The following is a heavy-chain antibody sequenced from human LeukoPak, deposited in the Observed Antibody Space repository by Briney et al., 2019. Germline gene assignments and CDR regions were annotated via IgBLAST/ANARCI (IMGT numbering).Heavy chain of an antibody. Sequence: SETLSLTCAVYGGSFSGYYWSWIRQPPGKGLEWIGEINHSGSTNYSPSLKSRVTISVDTSKNQFSLKLSSVTAADTAVYYCRAAARRGYYYYMDVWGKGTTVTVSS. D-gene: IGHD2-2*01. CDR2: INHSGST. V-gene: IGHV4-34*01. J-gene: IGHJ6*03. CDR3: RAAARRGYYYYMDV. CDR1: GGSFSGYY.